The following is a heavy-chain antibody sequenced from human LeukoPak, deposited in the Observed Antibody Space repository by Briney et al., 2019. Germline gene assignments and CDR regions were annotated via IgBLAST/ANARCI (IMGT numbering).Heavy chain of an antibody. D-gene: IGHD3-22*01. V-gene: IGHV3-23*01. Sequence: GGSLRLSCAASGFTFSSYAMSWVRQAPGKGLEWVSAISGSGGSTYYADSVKGRFTISRDNSKNTLYLQMNSLRAEDTAVYYCARGGHYDSSGYYYWGQGTLVTVSS. CDR1: GFTFSSYA. CDR3: ARGGHYDSSGYYY. J-gene: IGHJ4*02. CDR2: ISGSGGST.